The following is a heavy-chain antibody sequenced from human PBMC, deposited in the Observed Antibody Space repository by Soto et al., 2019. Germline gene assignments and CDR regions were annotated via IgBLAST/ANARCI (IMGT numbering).Heavy chain of an antibody. Sequence: EVQLVESGGDLVKPGGSLRLSCAASGFTFTNVWMNWVRQAPGKGLEWVGRIKSKTDGGTIDYAAPVKGRFTFLRDDSENTLYLQMNSLETGDTAVYYCNTGPWYGSAWGIRDVWGQGTTVTVSS. CDR2: IKSKTDGGTI. J-gene: IGHJ6*02. V-gene: IGHV3-15*07. CDR1: GFTFTNVW. CDR3: NTGPWYGSAWGIRDV. D-gene: IGHD6-19*01.